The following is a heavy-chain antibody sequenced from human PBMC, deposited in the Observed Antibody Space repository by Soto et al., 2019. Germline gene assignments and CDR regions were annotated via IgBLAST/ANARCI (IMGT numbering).Heavy chain of an antibody. J-gene: IGHJ3*02. CDR2: IYYSGST. Sequence: PSETLSLTCTVSGVSISSGGYYWSWIRQHPGKGLEWIGYIYYSGSTYYNPSLKSRVTISVDTSKNQFSLKLSSVTAADTAVYYCATTYDDYGVQNAFDIWGQGTMVTVSS. V-gene: IGHV4-31*03. CDR1: GVSISSGGYY. CDR3: ATTYDDYGVQNAFDI. D-gene: IGHD4-17*01.